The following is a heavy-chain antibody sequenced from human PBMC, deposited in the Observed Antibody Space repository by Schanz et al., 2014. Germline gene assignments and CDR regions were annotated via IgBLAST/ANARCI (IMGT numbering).Heavy chain of an antibody. J-gene: IGHJ4*02. V-gene: IGHV3-30*02. CDR3: ARDLRNSRPSYYDH. CDR2: IRYDGSSK. Sequence: QVQLVESGGGVVQPGRSLRLSCAASGFTFTSYSMHWVRQAPGRGLEWVAFIRYDGSSKYYADSVRGRFTISRDDSKNTLYLQMNSLRPEDTAVYYCARDLRNSRPSYYDHWGQGTLVTVSS. CDR1: GFTFTSYS. D-gene: IGHD6-13*01.